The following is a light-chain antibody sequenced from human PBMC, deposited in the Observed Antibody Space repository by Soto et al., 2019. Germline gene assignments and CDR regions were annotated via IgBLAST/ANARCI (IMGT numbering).Light chain of an antibody. V-gene: IGLV2-14*01. J-gene: IGLJ3*02. Sequence: QSALTQPASVTGSPGQSITISCTGTSTDVGGYKYVSWYQQHPGKAPKLIIYEVTNRPSGVSYRFSASKSGNTASLTISGLQPEDEADYYCSSYTIRNSWVFGGGTKLTVL. CDR3: SSYTIRNSWV. CDR2: EVT. CDR1: STDVGGYKY.